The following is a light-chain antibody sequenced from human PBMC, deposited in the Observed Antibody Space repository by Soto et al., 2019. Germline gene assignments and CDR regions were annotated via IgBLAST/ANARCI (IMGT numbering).Light chain of an antibody. J-gene: IGLJ1*01. V-gene: IGLV1-47*01. CDR1: SSNFGSNY. CDR2: RNN. CDR3: AAWDDSLSTRV. Sequence: QSVLTQPPSASGTPGQRVTISCSGSSSNFGSNYVYWYQQLPGTAPKLLVYRNNQRPSGVPDRFSGSKSGTSASLAISGLRSEDEADYYCAAWDDSLSTRVFGTGTKLTVL.